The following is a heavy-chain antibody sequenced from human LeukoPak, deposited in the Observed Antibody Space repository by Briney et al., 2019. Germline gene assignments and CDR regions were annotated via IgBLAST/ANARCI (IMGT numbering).Heavy chain of an antibody. D-gene: IGHD5/OR15-5a*01. CDR1: GGSISSSYYY. V-gene: IGHV4-39*01. J-gene: IGHJ5*02. CDR2: IYYSGST. Sequence: PSETLSLTCTVSGGSISSSYYYWGWIRQPPGKGLEWIGSIYYSGSTYYNPSLKSRVTISVDTSKNQFSLKLRSVTAADTAVYYCARHVSGFDPWGQGTLVTVSS. CDR3: ARHVSGFDP.